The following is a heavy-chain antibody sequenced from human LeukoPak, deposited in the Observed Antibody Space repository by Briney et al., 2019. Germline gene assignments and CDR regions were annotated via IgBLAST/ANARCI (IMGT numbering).Heavy chain of an antibody. V-gene: IGHV3-23*01. CDR2: ISGSGGST. CDR3: AKDPGADTAMVETYYFDY. CDR1: GFTFSSYA. D-gene: IGHD5-18*01. Sequence: GGSLRLSCAASGFTFSSYAMSWVRQAPGKGLEWVSAISGSGGSTYYADSVKGRFTISRDNSKNTLYLQMNSLRAEDTAVYYCAKDPGADTAMVETYYFDYWGQGTLVTVSS. J-gene: IGHJ4*02.